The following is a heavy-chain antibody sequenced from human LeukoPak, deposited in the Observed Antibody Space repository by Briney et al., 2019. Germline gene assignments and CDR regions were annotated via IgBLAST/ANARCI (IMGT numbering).Heavy chain of an antibody. CDR2: IYYSGST. D-gene: IGHD5-24*01. V-gene: IGHV4-39*07. Sequence: SETLSLTCTVSGGSIGSSSYYWGWIRQPPGKGLEWIGSIYYSGSTYYNPSLKSRVTISVDTSKNQFSLKLSSVTAADTAVYYCAREHRDGYNISPVFDYWGQGTLVTVSS. J-gene: IGHJ4*02. CDR3: AREHRDGYNISPVFDY. CDR1: GGSIGSSSYY.